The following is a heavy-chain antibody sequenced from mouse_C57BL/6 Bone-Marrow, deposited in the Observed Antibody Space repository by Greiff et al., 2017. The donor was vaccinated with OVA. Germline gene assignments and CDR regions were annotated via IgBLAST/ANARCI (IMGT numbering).Heavy chain of an antibody. D-gene: IGHD2-5*01. CDR2: ISYDGSN. CDR1: GYSITSGYY. V-gene: IGHV3-6*01. Sequence: DVKLQESGPGLVKPSQSLSLTCSVTGYSITSGYYWNWIRQFPGNQLEWVGYISYDGSNNYNPSLKNRISITRDTSKNQFFLQLNSLTTESTASYFCARRYSTYGWFAYWGQGTLVTVSA. CDR3: ARRYSTYGWFAY. J-gene: IGHJ3*01.